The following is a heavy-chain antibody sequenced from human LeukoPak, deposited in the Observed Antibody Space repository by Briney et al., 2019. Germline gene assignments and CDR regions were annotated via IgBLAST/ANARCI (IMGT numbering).Heavy chain of an antibody. V-gene: IGHV1-18*01. J-gene: IGHJ3*01. Sequence: ASVKVSCRASGYTFTSYGISWVRQAPGQGLEWMGWISAYNGNTNFAQKIQGRVTLTTDASTSTAYMELRSLRSDDTAVYYCARDPLTDHLPVPDAFDFWGQGTMVTVSS. CDR2: ISAYNGNT. CDR3: ARDPLTDHLPVPDAFDF. CDR1: GYTFTSYG. D-gene: IGHD4-11*01.